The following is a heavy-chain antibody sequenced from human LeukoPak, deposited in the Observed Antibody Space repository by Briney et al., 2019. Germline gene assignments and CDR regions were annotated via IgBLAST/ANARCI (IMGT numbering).Heavy chain of an antibody. CDR3: ARDAHDFWSGHNWFDP. D-gene: IGHD3-3*01. J-gene: IGHJ5*02. Sequence: AGGSLRLSCAASGFTFSSYAMHWVRQAPGKGLEWVAVISYDGSNKYYADSVKGRFTISRDNSKNTLYLQMNSLRAEDTAVYYCARDAHDFWSGHNWFDPWGQGTLVTASS. CDR2: ISYDGSNK. V-gene: IGHV3-30-3*01. CDR1: GFTFSSYA.